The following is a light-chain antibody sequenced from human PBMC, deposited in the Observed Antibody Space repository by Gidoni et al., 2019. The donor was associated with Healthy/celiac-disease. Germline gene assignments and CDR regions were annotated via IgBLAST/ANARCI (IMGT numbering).Light chain of an antibody. CDR2: SNN. Sequence: QSVLTQPPSASGTPGPRVTISCSGSRSNIGSNTVNWYQQLPGTAPKLLIYSNNQRPSGVPDRFPGSKSGTSASLAISGLQSEDEADYYCAAWDDSLNGVVFGGGTKLTVL. J-gene: IGLJ2*01. CDR1: RSNIGSNT. V-gene: IGLV1-44*01. CDR3: AAWDDSLNGVV.